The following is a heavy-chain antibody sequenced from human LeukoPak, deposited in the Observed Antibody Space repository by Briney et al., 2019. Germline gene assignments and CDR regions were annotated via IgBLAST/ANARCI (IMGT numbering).Heavy chain of an antibody. CDR1: GYTFTGYY. V-gene: IGHV1-2*02. J-gene: IGHJ1*01. Sequence: ASVKVSFKASGYTFTGYYMHWVRQAPGQGLEWMGWINPNSGGTNYAQKFQGRVTMTRDTSISTAYMELNRLRSDDTAVYYCASPMYYYDSSGTAEYFQHWGQGTLVTVSS. D-gene: IGHD3-22*01. CDR2: INPNSGGT. CDR3: ASPMYYYDSSGTAEYFQH.